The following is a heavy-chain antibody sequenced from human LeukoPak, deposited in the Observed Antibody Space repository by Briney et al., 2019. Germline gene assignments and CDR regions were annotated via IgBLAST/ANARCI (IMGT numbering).Heavy chain of an antibody. D-gene: IGHD3-22*01. Sequence: PGRSLRLSCAASGFTFDDYAMHWVRQAPGKGLEWVSGISWNSGSIGYADSVKGRFTISRDNAKNSLYLQMNSLRAEDTALYYCAKGWYYDSSGKGCFDYWGQGTLVTVSS. J-gene: IGHJ4*02. CDR3: AKGWYYDSSGKGCFDY. CDR2: ISWNSGSI. V-gene: IGHV3-9*01. CDR1: GFTFDDYA.